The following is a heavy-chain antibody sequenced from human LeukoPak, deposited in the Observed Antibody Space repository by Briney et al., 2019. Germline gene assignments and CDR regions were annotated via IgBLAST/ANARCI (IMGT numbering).Heavy chain of an antibody. CDR2: MNPNSGNT. D-gene: IGHD2-2*01. CDR1: GYTFTSYD. V-gene: IGHV1-8*01. J-gene: IGHJ5*02. CDR3: ARARYGYCSSTSCSPKIAFDP. Sequence: GASVKVSCKASGYTFTSYDINWVRQATGQGLEWMGWMNPNSGNTGYAQKFQGRVTMTRNTSISTAYMELSSLRSEDTAVYYCARARYGYCSSTSCSPKIAFDPWGQVTLVTVSS.